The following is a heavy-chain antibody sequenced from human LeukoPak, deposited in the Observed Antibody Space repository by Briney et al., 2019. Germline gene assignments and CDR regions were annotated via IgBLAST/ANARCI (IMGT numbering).Heavy chain of an antibody. V-gene: IGHV4-39*01. CDR1: GGSISSYY. J-gene: IGHJ4*02. D-gene: IGHD1-26*01. CDR3: ARPLTRGGTYYV. Sequence: SETLSLTCTVSGGSISSYYWSWIRQPPGKGLEWIGSVYYDGSAYYNPSLKSRVTISVDTSKNQLSLKLSPVTAADTAVYYCARPLTRGGTYYVWGQGTLVTVSS. CDR2: VYYDGSA.